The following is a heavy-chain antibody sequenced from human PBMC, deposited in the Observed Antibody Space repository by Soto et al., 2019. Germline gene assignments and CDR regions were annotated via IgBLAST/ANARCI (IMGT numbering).Heavy chain of an antibody. V-gene: IGHV1-69*13. D-gene: IGHD4-17*01. J-gene: IGHJ6*02. CDR2: IIPIFGTT. Sequence: ASVKVSCKASGGTFSSYAISWVRQAPGQGLEWMGGIIPIFGTTNYAQKFQGRVTITADESTSTAYMELSSLRSEDTAVYYCAREDYGGNSFYYYGMDVWGQGTTVTVSS. CDR3: AREDYGGNSFYYYGMDV. CDR1: GGTFSSYA.